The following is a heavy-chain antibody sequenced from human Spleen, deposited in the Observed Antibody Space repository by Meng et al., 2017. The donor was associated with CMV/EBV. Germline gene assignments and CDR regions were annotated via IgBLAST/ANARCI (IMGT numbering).Heavy chain of an antibody. D-gene: IGHD6-6*01. CDR2: INHSGST. Sequence: SETLSLTCAVYGGSFSGYYWSWIRQPPGKGLEWIGEINHSGSTNYNPSLKSRVTISVDTSKNQFSLKLSSVTAADTAVYYCARGPHSSSYYYYYGMDVWGQGTTVTVSS. CDR3: ARGPHSSSYYYYYGMDV. J-gene: IGHJ6*02. V-gene: IGHV4-34*01. CDR1: GGSFSGYY.